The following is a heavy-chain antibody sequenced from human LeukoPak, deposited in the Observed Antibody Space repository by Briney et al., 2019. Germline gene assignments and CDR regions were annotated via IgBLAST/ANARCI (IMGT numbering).Heavy chain of an antibody. D-gene: IGHD6-6*01. Sequence: TSETLSLTCTVSGGSISSSSYYWGWIRQPPGKGLEWIGSIYYSGSTYYNPSLKSRVTISVDTSKNQFSLKLSSVTAADTAVYYRARQSGSSYLDYWGQGTLVTASS. CDR1: GGSISSSSYY. J-gene: IGHJ4*02. CDR3: ARQSGSSYLDY. V-gene: IGHV4-39*01. CDR2: IYYSGST.